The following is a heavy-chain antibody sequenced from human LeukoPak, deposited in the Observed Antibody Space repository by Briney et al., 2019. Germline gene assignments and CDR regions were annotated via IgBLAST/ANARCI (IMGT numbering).Heavy chain of an antibody. Sequence: GRSLRLSCAASGFTFDDYAMHWVRQAPGKGLEWVSFIYSGGNTYYADSVKGRFTISRDNSKNTVHLQMNSLRAEDTAMYYCARRAGDYSHPYGYWGQGTLVTVSS. J-gene: IGHJ4*02. D-gene: IGHD3-22*01. V-gene: IGHV3-53*01. CDR1: GFTFDDYA. CDR2: IYSGGNT. CDR3: ARRAGDYSHPYGY.